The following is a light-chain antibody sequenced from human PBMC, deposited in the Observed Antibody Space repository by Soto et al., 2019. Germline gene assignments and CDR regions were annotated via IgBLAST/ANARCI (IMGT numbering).Light chain of an antibody. CDR3: QQYGSSSWT. CDR1: QSVSSSY. CDR2: GAS. J-gene: IGKJ1*01. V-gene: IGKV3-20*01. Sequence: EIVSTQSPGTLSLSPGERATLSCRASQSVSSSYLAWYQQKPGQAPRLLIYGASSRATGIPDRFSGSGSGTDFTLTISRLEPEDFAVYYCQQYGSSSWTFGQGTRWISN.